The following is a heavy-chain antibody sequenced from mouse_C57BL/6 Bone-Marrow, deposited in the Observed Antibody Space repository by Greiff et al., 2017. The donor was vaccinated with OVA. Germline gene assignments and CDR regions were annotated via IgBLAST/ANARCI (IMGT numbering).Heavy chain of an antibody. V-gene: IGHV14-4*01. CDR1: GIYIKDDY. J-gene: IGHJ2*01. Sequence: EVQLQQSGAELVRPGASVMLSCTASGIYIKDDYLRWVKQRPEQGLEWIGWSDTENGDTEYASKFQGKATITADTPSNTTYLQLSSLTSEDTAVYYCTTSGDYWGQGTTLTVSS. CDR3: TTSGDY. CDR2: SDTENGDT.